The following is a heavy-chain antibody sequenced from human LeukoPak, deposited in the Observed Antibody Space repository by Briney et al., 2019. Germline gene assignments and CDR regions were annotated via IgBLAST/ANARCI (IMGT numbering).Heavy chain of an antibody. J-gene: IGHJ5*02. CDR3: AKDLVTTVTTGWFDP. CDR2: IWYDGSNK. D-gene: IGHD4-17*01. Sequence: GGSLRLSCAASGFTFSSYGMHWVRQAPGKGLEWVAVIWYDGSNKYYADSVKGRFTISRDNSKNTLYLQMNSLRAEDTAVYYCAKDLVTTVTTGWFDPWGQGTLVTVSS. CDR1: GFTFSSYG. V-gene: IGHV3-33*06.